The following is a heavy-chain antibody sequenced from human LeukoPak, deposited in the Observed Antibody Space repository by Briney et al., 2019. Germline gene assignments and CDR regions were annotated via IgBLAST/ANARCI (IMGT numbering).Heavy chain of an antibody. J-gene: IGHJ4*02. D-gene: IGHD7-27*01. CDR2: ISHSGST. CDR3: ARAPPWALDY. CDR1: GDSINTRPDW. V-gene: IGHV4-4*02. Sequence: PSGTLSLTCTVSGDSINTRPDWWTWVRQPPGKGLEWIGEISHSGSTKYNPSLRSRVTISADESTNQVSLTFSSVTAADTAVYFCARAPPWALDYWGPGNLATVSS.